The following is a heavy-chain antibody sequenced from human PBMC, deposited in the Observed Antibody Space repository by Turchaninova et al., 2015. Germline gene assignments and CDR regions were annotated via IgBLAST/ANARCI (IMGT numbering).Heavy chain of an antibody. V-gene: IGHV3-21*01. Sequence: LVDSGGGLVKPGGSLRLSCVVSGFTFNTYTMNWVRQAPGKGLEWVSYIDSSSSYIYYADSVKGRFTISRDNAKNSVYLQMNSLRVEEPAVDYCARYYDQSRGLDNWGQGTLVTVSS. J-gene: IGHJ4*02. CDR1: GFTFNTYT. D-gene: IGHD3-3*01. CDR3: ARYYDQSRGLDN. CDR2: IDSSSSYI.